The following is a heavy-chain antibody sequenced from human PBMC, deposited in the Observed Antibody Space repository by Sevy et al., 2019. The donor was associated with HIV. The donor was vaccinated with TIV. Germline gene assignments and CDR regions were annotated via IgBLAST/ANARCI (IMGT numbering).Heavy chain of an antibody. CDR1: GFTFSNAW. CDR3: TTASWSQEDYYNY. V-gene: IGHV3-15*01. J-gene: IGHJ4*02. D-gene: IGHD6-13*01. CDR2: IKGKIYDGTI. Sequence: GGSLRLSCAASGFTFSNAWMSWVRQAPGKGLEWVGHIKGKIYDGTIDYAEPVKGRFSISRDDSKNTLYLQMNSLKTEDTAGYYCTTASWSQEDYYNYWGQGTLVTVSS.